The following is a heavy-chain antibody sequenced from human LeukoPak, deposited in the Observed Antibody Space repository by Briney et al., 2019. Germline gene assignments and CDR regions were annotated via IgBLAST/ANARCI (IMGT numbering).Heavy chain of an antibody. J-gene: IGHJ4*02. V-gene: IGHV1-69*02. CDR3: ARGRYSGYGVFDY. D-gene: IGHD5-12*01. Sequence: GASVKVSCKASGGTFSSYTISWVRQAPGQGLEWMGRIIPILGIANYAQKFQGRVTITADKSTSTAYMELSSLRSEDTAVYYCARGRYSGYGVFDYWGQGTLVTVSS. CDR2: IIPILGIA. CDR1: GGTFSSYT.